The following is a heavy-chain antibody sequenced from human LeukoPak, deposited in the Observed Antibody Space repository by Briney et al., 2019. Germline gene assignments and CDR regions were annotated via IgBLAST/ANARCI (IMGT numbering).Heavy chain of an antibody. D-gene: IGHD3-9*01. CDR1: GGTFSSYA. Sequence: SVKVSCKASGGTFSSYAISWVRQAPGQGLEWMGRIIPILGIANYAQKFQGRVTMTRDTSTSTVYMELSSLRSEDTAVYYCARLMTGPVDYWGQGTLVTVSS. J-gene: IGHJ4*02. V-gene: IGHV1-69*04. CDR3: ARLMTGPVDY. CDR2: IIPILGIA.